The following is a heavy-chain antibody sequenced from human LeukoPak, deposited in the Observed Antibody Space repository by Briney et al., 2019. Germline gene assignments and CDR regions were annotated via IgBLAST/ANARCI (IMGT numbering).Heavy chain of an antibody. J-gene: IGHJ5*02. V-gene: IGHV3-49*04. CDR2: IRSKAYGETT. CDR1: GFTFGDYA. D-gene: IGHD2-2*01. Sequence: GGSLRLSCTASGFTFGDYAMTWVRQAPGQGLEWVGLIRSKAYGETTEYAASVKGRFTISRDDSKTIAYLQMNSLKTEDTAVYYCTREKPGFCSGTNCYYCFDPWGQGTLVTVSS. CDR3: TREKPGFCSGTNCYYCFDP.